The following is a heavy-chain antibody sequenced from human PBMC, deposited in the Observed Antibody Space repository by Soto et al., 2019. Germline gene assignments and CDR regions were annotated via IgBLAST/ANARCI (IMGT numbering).Heavy chain of an antibody. CDR3: ARDENYDTPFDY. Sequence: GGSLRLSCAASGFTFSNYGMHWVRQAPGKGLEWVAVIWYDGSNKYYADSVKGRFTVSRDNSKNTLYLQMNSLRAEDTAVYYCARDENYDTPFDYWGQGTLVTVSS. V-gene: IGHV3-33*01. D-gene: IGHD3-22*01. J-gene: IGHJ4*02. CDR1: GFTFSNYG. CDR2: IWYDGSNK.